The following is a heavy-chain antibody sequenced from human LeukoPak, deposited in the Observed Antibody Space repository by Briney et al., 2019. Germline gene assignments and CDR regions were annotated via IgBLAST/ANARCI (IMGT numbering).Heavy chain of an antibody. CDR2: ISHDGSEK. Sequence: GGSLRLSCAASGFTFSSYWMSWVRQAPGKGLEWVGQISHDGSEKYYGDSVRGRFTFSRDNAKNSLYLQMNSLRAEDTAVYYCARDAEKQWLVLGYFDYWGQGTLVTVSS. V-gene: IGHV3-7*01. D-gene: IGHD6-19*01. J-gene: IGHJ4*02. CDR3: ARDAEKQWLVLGYFDY. CDR1: GFTFSSYW.